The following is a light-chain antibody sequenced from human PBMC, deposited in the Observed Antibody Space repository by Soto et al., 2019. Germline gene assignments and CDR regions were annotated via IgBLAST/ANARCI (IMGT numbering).Light chain of an antibody. Sequence: QSVLTQPASVYGSPGQSITISCTGTSSDVGGYNYVSWYQQHPGKAPKFMIYDVSNRPSGVSNRFSGSKSGNTASLTISGLQAEGEADYYCSSYTTSNTRQIVFGTGTKVTVL. CDR1: SSDVGGYNY. CDR3: SSYTTSNTRQIV. V-gene: IGLV2-14*01. J-gene: IGLJ1*01. CDR2: DVS.